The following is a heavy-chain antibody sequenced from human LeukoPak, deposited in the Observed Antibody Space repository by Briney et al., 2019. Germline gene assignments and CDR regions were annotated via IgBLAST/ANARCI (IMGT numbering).Heavy chain of an antibody. D-gene: IGHD3-10*01. CDR2: INPSGGST. CDR3: ARTVAIGYMVRGAFDY. Sequence: GASVKVSCKASGYTFTSYYMHWVRQAPGQELEWMGIINPSGGSTSYAQKFQGRVTMTRDTSTSTVYMELSSLRSEDTAVYYCARTVAIGYMVRGAFDYWGQGTLVTVSS. CDR1: GYTFTSYY. V-gene: IGHV1-46*01. J-gene: IGHJ4*02.